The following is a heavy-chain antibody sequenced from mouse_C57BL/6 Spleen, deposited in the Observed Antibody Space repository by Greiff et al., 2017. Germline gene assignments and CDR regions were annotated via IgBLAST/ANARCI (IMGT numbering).Heavy chain of an antibody. CDR1: GYTFTSYW. CDR3: AREEGMRLRHYFDY. CDR2: IDPSDSYT. D-gene: IGHD2-4*01. V-gene: IGHV1-69*01. Sequence: VQLQQPGAELVMPGASVKLSCKASGYTFTSYWMHWVKQRPGQGLEWIGEIDPSDSYTNYNQKFKGKSTLTVDKSSSTADMQLSSLTSEDSAVYYCAREEGMRLRHYFDYWGQGTTLTVSS. J-gene: IGHJ2*01.